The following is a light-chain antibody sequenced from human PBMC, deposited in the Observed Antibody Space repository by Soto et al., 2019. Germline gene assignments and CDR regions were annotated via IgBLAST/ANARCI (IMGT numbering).Light chain of an antibody. J-gene: IGKJ4*01. CDR3: QQFSSYPLT. CDR2: DAS. V-gene: IGKV3-20*01. Sequence: VLTQSPGTLSLSPGESATLSCRDSQTVRNNYLAWYQQKPGQAPRLLIYDASSRATGIPDRLSGGGSGTDLNLTISRLEPEDFAVYYCQQFSSYPLTCGGGTKVDIK. CDR1: QTVRNNY.